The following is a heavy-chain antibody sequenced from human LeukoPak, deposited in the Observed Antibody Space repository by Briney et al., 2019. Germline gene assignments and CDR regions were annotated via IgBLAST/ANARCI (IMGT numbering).Heavy chain of an antibody. J-gene: IGHJ4*02. CDR3: AKVLRENTVTHAFDY. Sequence: GGSLRLSCAASGFTFSSYGMHWVRQAPGKGLEWVAFIRYDGSNKYYADSVKGRFTISRDNSKNTLYLQMNSLRAEDTAVYYCAKVLRENTVTHAFDYWGQGTLVTVSS. D-gene: IGHD4-17*01. V-gene: IGHV3-30*02. CDR2: IRYDGSNK. CDR1: GFTFSSYG.